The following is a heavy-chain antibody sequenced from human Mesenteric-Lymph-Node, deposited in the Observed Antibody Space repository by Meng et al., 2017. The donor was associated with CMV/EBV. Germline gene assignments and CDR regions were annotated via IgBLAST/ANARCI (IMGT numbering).Heavy chain of an antibody. CDR1: GSTFSTYP. Sequence: SVKVSCKASGSTFSTYPISWVRQAPGQGLEWMGGIIPMFNTAKYAQNFQDRVTLTTDESTSTAYIELSSLRSEDTAVYYCARDLYSGSYHYYGMDVWGQGTTVTVSS. V-gene: IGHV1-69*05. D-gene: IGHD1-26*01. CDR2: IIPMFNTA. CDR3: ARDLYSGSYHYYGMDV. J-gene: IGHJ6*02.